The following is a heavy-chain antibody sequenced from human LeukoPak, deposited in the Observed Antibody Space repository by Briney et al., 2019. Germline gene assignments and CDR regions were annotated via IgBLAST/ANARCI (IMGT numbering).Heavy chain of an antibody. D-gene: IGHD6-6*01. CDR1: GYSFTSYW. V-gene: IGHV5-51*01. CDR2: IYPGDSDT. J-gene: IGHJ4*02. Sequence: GESLKISCKGSGYSFTSYWIGLVRQMPGKGLEWMGIIYPGDSDTRYSPSFQGQVTISADKSISTAYLQWSSLKASDTAMYYCARQAGYIAARPPDDYWGQGTLVTVSS. CDR3: ARQAGYIAARPPDDY.